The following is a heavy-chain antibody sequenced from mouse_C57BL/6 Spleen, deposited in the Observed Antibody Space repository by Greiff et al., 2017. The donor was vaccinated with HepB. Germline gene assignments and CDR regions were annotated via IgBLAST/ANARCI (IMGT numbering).Heavy chain of an antibody. Sequence: VQLQQSGAELVRPGASVTLSCKASGYTFTDYEMHWVKQTPVHGLEWIGAIDPETGGTAYNQKFKGKAILTADKSSSTAYMELRSLTSEDSAVYYCTRLKDYYGSSSWFAYWGQGTLVTVSA. CDR1: GYTFTDYE. V-gene: IGHV1-15*01. CDR3: TRLKDYYGSSSWFAY. J-gene: IGHJ3*01. CDR2: IDPETGGT. D-gene: IGHD1-1*01.